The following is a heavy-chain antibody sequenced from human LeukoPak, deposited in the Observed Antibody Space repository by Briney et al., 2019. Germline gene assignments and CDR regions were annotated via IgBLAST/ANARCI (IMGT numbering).Heavy chain of an antibody. CDR2: INHSGST. CDR3: ARGARYARGAFDI. D-gene: IGHD2-2*01. V-gene: IGHV4-34*01. Sequence: SETLSLTCAVYGGSFSGYYWSWIRQPPGKGLERIGEINHSGSTNYNPSLKSRVTISVDTSKNQFSLKLSSVTAADTAVYYCARGARYARGAFDIWGQGTMVTVSS. CDR1: GGSFSGYY. J-gene: IGHJ3*02.